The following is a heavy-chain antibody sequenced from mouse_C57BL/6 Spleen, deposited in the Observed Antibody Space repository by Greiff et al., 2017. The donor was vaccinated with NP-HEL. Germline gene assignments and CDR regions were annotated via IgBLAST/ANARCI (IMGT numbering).Heavy chain of an antibody. CDR3: ARNYGSPWYFDV. CDR2: ISYDGSN. J-gene: IGHJ1*03. V-gene: IGHV3-6*01. Sequence: EVKLVESGPGLVKPSQSLSLTCSVTGYSITSGYYWNWIRQFPGNKLEWMGYISYDGSNNYNPSLKNRISITRDTSKNQFFLKLNSVTTEDTATYYCARNYGSPWYFDVWGTGTTVTVSS. D-gene: IGHD1-1*01. CDR1: GYSITSGYY.